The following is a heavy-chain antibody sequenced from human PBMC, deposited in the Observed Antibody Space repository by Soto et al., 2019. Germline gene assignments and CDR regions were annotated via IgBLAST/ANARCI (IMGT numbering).Heavy chain of an antibody. CDR2: MYNSERT. J-gene: IGHJ4*02. CDR1: GASISSTDYY. V-gene: IGHV4-61*02. Sequence: PSETLSLTCTVSGASISSTDYYWSWIRQPAGKGLEWIGRMYNSERTNYNPSLKSRVTMSMDTSKNQFSLRLTSVTAADTAVYFCAREPLAHSYFDLWGQGTLVTVSS. CDR3: AREPLAHSYFDL.